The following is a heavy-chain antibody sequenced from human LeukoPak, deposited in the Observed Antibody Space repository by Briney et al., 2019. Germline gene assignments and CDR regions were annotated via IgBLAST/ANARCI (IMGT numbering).Heavy chain of an antibody. CDR3: ARNLGDSALFDY. D-gene: IGHD2-15*01. CDR1: GGSFSGYY. Sequence: SETLSLTCAVYGGSFSGYYWSWIRQPPGKGLEWIGEINHSGSTNYNPSLKSRVTISVDTSKNQFSLKLSSVTAAGTAVYYCARNLGDSALFDYWGQGTLVTVSS. V-gene: IGHV4-34*01. J-gene: IGHJ4*02. CDR2: INHSGST.